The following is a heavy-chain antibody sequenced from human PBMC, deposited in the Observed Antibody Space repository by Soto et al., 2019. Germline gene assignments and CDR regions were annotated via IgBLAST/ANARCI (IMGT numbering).Heavy chain of an antibody. V-gene: IGHV4-31*03. CDR1: GGSISSGGYY. CDR3: ARDRDIVVVPAAGPYYYYYGMDV. CDR2: IYYSGST. D-gene: IGHD2-2*01. J-gene: IGHJ6*02. Sequence: SETLSLTCTVFGGSISSGGYYWSWIRQHPGKGLEWIGYIYYSGSTYYNPSLKSRVTVSVDTSKNQFSLKLSSVTAADTAVYYCARDRDIVVVPAAGPYYYYYGMDVWGQGTTVTVSS.